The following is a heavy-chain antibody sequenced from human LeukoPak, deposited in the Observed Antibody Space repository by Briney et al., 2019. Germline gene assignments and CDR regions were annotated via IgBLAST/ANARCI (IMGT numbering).Heavy chain of an antibody. V-gene: IGHV3-20*04. CDR3: ARDYDYGDYPGY. CDR2: INWNGGRT. Sequence: AGGSLRLPCATSGFMFDDYGMSWVRQAPGKGLEWVSGINWNGGRTGYADSVKGRFTISRDNAKNSLYLQMNSLRAEDTALYYCARDYDYGDYPGYWGQGTLVTVSS. CDR1: GFMFDDYG. J-gene: IGHJ4*02. D-gene: IGHD4-17*01.